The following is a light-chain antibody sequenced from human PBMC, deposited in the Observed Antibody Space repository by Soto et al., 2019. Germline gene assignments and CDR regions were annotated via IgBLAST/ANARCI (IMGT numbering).Light chain of an antibody. J-gene: IGKJ1*01. CDR2: GAS. CDR1: QSVSSSY. V-gene: IGKV3-20*01. CDR3: QQYGSSPWT. Sequence: EIVLTQSPGTLSLSPGERATLSCRASQSVSSSYLAWYQQKPGQAPRLLIYGASSRATGIPHSFSGSGSGTDLSLTISRLEPEDFAVYYCQQYGSSPWTFGQGTKVEIK.